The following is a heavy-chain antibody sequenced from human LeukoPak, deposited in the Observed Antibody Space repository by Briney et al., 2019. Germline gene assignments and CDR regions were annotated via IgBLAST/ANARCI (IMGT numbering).Heavy chain of an antibody. V-gene: IGHV4-30-4*01. J-gene: IGHJ4*02. CDR3: ARVMVRGVIDY. CDR2: IYYSGST. D-gene: IGHD3-10*01. CDR1: GGSISSGDYY. Sequence: KASETLSLTCTVSGGSISSGDYYWSWIRQPPGKGLEWIAYIYYSGSTYSNPSLKSRVTISVDTSKNQFSLKLSSVTAADTAVYYCARVMVRGVIDYWGQGTLVTVSS.